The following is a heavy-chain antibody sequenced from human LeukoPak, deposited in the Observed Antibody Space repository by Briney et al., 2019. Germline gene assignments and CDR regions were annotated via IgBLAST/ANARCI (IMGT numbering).Heavy chain of an antibody. V-gene: IGHV4-38-2*02. Sequence: SETLSLTCTVSGYSISSGYYWGWIRQPPGKGLEWIGSIYHSGSTYYNPSLKSRVTISVDTSKNQFSLKLSSVTAADTAVYYCARGLYSGYEYFDYWGQGTLVTVSS. D-gene: IGHD5-12*01. CDR1: GYSISSGYY. CDR2: IYHSGST. CDR3: ARGLYSGYEYFDY. J-gene: IGHJ4*02.